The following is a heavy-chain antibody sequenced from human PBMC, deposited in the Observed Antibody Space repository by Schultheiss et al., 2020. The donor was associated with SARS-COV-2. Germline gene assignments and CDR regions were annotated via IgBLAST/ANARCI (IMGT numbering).Heavy chain of an antibody. J-gene: IGHJ4*02. D-gene: IGHD2-2*03. CDR2: INSDGSST. V-gene: IGHV3-74*01. CDR1: GFTFGDYA. CDR3: ARDGFEGGYYFDY. Sequence: GESLKISCTASGFTFGDYAMSWFRQAPGKGLVWVSRINSDGSSTSYADSVKGRFTISRDNAKNTLYLQMNSLRAEDTAVYYCARDGFEGGYYFDYWGQGTLVTVSS.